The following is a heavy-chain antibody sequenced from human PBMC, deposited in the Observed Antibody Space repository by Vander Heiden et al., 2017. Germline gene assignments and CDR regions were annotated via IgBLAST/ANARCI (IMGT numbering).Heavy chain of an antibody. V-gene: IGHV4-31*02. CDR1: SDGTY. CDR2: IYYSGST. J-gene: IGHJ4*02. CDR3: AWCVYCGGDCYHCTDY. D-gene: IGHD2-21*02. Sequence: SDGTYWTSLRQFPGRGLEWIGYIYYSGSTYYNPSLKSRVTLSVDTSKNQFSLALNPVTAADTAVYYCAWCVYCGGDCYHCTDYWGQGTLVTVSS.